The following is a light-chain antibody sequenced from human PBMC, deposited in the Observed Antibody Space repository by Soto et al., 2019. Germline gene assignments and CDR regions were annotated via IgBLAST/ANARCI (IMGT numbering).Light chain of an antibody. CDR3: QQSSSTPLT. J-gene: IGKJ4*01. V-gene: IGKV1-39*01. CDR2: AAS. CDR1: QSISSY. Sequence: DIQMTQSPSSLSASVGDGVTITCRASQSISSYLNWYQQKPGKAPKLLIYAASSLQSGVPSRFSGSGSGTDFTLTISSLQPEDFATYYCQQSSSTPLTFGGGTKVEIK.